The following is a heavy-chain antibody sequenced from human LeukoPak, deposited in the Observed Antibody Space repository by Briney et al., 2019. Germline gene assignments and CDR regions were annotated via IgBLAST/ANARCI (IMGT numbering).Heavy chain of an antibody. D-gene: IGHD6-19*01. V-gene: IGHV4-34*01. J-gene: IGHJ4*02. CDR2: INPSGST. CDR1: GASFSGSY. Sequence: SETLSLTCAVYGASFSGSYWSWIRQPPGKGLEWDGEINPSGSTNYNPSLKSRVTISVDTSKNQVSLRLTSVTAADTAVYYCARDHGSSGCLYWGQGNLVTVSP. CDR3: ARDHGSSGCLY.